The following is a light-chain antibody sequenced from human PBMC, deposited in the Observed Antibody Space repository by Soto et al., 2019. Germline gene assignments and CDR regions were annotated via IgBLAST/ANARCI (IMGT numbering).Light chain of an antibody. J-gene: IGKJ2*01. CDR3: QQSYSTPQT. V-gene: IGKV1-39*01. CDR2: AAS. CDR1: QNIRRY. Sequence: DIQMTQSPSSLSASVEDRITITCRASQNIRRYLNWYQQKPGKAPTLLISAASNLQSGVPSRFSGSGSGTDFTLTITRLQPEDFATYYCQQSYSTPQTFGLGTKVDIK.